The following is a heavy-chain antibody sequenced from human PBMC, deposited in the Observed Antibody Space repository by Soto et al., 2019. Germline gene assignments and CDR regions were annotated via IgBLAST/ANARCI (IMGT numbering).Heavy chain of an antibody. J-gene: IGHJ4*02. V-gene: IGHV1-18*01. CDR3: ARDASYGSGSADY. CDR2: ISAYNGNT. D-gene: IGHD3-10*01. Sequence: QVQLVQSGAEVKKPGASVKVSCKASGYTFNRSGISWVRQAPGQGLEWMGWISAYNGNTNYAQKFQGRVTMTTDTSTSTAYRDLRSLRYDDTAVYYCARDASYGSGSADYWGQGTLVTVSS. CDR1: GYTFNRSG.